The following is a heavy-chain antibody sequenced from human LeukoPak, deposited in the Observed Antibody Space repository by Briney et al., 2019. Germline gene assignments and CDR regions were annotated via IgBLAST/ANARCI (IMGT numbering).Heavy chain of an antibody. Sequence: SETLSLTCAVYGGSFSDYYWSWIRQPPWKGLEWIGYIYYSGSTNYNPSLKSRVTISVDTSKNQFSLKLSSVTAADTAVYYCARESTVINWFDPWGQGTLVTVSS. CDR1: GGSFSDYY. J-gene: IGHJ5*02. V-gene: IGHV4-59*01. D-gene: IGHD4-17*01. CDR2: IYYSGST. CDR3: ARESTVINWFDP.